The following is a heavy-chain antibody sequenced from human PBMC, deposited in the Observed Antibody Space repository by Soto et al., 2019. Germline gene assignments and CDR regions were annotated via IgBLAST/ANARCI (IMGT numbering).Heavy chain of an antibody. CDR1: GFTFSSYG. D-gene: IGHD4-17*01. J-gene: IGHJ6*02. CDR3: AKDLRATVVTPYYYGMDV. CDR2: ISYDGSNK. Sequence: QVQLVESGGGVVQPGRSLRLSCAASGFTFSSYGMHWVRQAPGKGLEWVAVISYDGSNKYYADSVKGRFTISRDNSKNTLYLQMNSLRAEDTAVYYCAKDLRATVVTPYYYGMDVWGQGTTVTVSS. V-gene: IGHV3-30*18.